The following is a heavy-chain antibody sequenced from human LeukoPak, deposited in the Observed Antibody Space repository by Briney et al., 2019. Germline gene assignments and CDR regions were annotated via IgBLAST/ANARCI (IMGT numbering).Heavy chain of an antibody. CDR3: ARPRNQYSYGPRGNYFDY. Sequence: GSSVKVSCKASGGTFSSYAISWVRQAPGQGLEWMGGIIPIFGTANYAQKFQGRVTITADKSTSTAYMELSSLRSEDTAVYYCARPRNQYSYGPRGNYFDYWGQGTLVTVSS. CDR2: IIPIFGTA. CDR1: GGTFSSYA. J-gene: IGHJ4*02. V-gene: IGHV1-69*06. D-gene: IGHD5-18*01.